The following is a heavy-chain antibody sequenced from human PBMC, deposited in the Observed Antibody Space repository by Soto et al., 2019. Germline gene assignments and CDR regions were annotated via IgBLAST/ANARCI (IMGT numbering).Heavy chain of an antibody. Sequence: QVPLVESGGGVVQPGRSLRLSCAASGFTFSSYGMHWVRQAPGKGLEWVAVISYDGSNKYYADSVKGRFTISRDNSKNTLYLQMNSLRAEDTAVYYCAWNIAAAGGAGAWGQGTLVTVSS. V-gene: IGHV3-30*03. D-gene: IGHD6-13*01. CDR2: ISYDGSNK. CDR3: AWNIAAAGGAGA. J-gene: IGHJ4*02. CDR1: GFTFSSYG.